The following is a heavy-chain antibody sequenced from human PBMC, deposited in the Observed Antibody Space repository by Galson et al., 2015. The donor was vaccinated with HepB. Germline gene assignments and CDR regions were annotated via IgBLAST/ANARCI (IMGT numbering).Heavy chain of an antibody. V-gene: IGHV3-30*19. Sequence: SLRLSCAASGFIFSSYGMHWVRQAPGKGLEWVAVISYDGSNKYYADSVKGRFTISRDNSKNTLYLQMNSLRAEDTAVYYCARDDIAYCGGDCCFDYWGQGTLVTVSS. D-gene: IGHD2-21*02. CDR2: ISYDGSNK. CDR3: ARDDIAYCGGDCCFDY. CDR1: GFIFSSYG. J-gene: IGHJ4*02.